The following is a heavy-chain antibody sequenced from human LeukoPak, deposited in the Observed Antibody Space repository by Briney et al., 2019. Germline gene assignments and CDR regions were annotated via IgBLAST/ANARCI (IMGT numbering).Heavy chain of an antibody. CDR3: ASLRYGSGSYYKVEDY. D-gene: IGHD3-10*01. V-gene: IGHV3-21*01. CDR1: GFTFSSYS. CDR2: ISSSSSYI. J-gene: IGHJ4*02. Sequence: GGSLRLSCAASGFTFSSYSMNWVRQAPGKGLEWVSSISSSSSYIYYADSVKGRFTISRDNAKNSLYLQMNSLRAEDTAVYYCASLRYGSGSYYKVEDYWGQGTLVTVSS.